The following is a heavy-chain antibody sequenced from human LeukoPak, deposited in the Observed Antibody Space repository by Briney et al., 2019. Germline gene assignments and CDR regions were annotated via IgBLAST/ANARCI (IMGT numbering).Heavy chain of an antibody. CDR3: ARIEGSTFDY. CDR1: GYTFTRYW. CDR2: IYPGDSES. Sequence: GESLKISCKGSGYTFTRYWIDWVHQMPGKGLEWMGIIYPGDSESKYNPSLQGQVTISADKSISTVYLQWSSLKASDTATYYCARIEGSTFDYWGQGTLVTVSS. J-gene: IGHJ4*02. V-gene: IGHV5-51*07.